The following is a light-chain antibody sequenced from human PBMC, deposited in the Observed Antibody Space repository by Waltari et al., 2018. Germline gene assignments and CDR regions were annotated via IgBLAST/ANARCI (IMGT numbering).Light chain of an antibody. CDR1: NNAIGSYNI. V-gene: IGLV2-23*02. CDR3: CSYAGTPRVV. Sequence: QSALTQPASVSGSPGQSITISCTGTNNAIGSYNIVSWYQQNPGKAPKVIIFEVNKGPSGVSTSFSGSKSGNTASLTVSGLHPEDEADYYCCSYAGTPRVVFGGGTKLTVL. J-gene: IGLJ2*01. CDR2: EVN.